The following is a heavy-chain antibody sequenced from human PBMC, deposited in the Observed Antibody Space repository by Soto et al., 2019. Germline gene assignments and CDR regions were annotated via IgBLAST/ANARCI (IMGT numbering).Heavy chain of an antibody. CDR1: GGSFSGYY. D-gene: IGHD3-10*01. CDR3: ARETGGYWYFDL. V-gene: IGHV4-34*01. Sequence: QVQLQQWGAGLLKPSETLSLTCAVYGGSFSGYYWSWIRQPPGKGLEWIGEINHSGSTNYNPSLKSRVTISVDTSKYQFSLKLSSVTAADTAVYYCARETGGYWYFDLWGRGTLVTVSS. CDR2: INHSGST. J-gene: IGHJ2*01.